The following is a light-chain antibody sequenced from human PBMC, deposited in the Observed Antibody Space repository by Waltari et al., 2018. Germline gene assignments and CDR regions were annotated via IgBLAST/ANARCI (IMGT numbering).Light chain of an antibody. Sequence: DIQMTQSPSSVSASVVDRVTITCRASQGTSSWLAWYQQKPGKAPNLLIHAASSLQSGVPSRFSGSGSGTDFTLTISSLQPEDFATYYCQQANSFPLTFGGGTKVEIK. CDR3: QQANSFPLT. CDR1: QGTSSW. J-gene: IGKJ4*01. CDR2: AAS. V-gene: IGKV1-12*01.